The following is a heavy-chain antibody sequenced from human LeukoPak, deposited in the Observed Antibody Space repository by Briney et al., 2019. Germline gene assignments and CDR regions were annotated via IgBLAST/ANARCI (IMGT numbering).Heavy chain of an antibody. CDR3: AKGGGLSSFDT. CDR2: ISSSGDTT. D-gene: IGHD2/OR15-2a*01. J-gene: IGHJ3*02. Sequence: GGSLRLSCAASGFTFSNYGMSWVRQAPGKGLEWVSTISSSGDTTYYADSVKGRFTISRDNSKNTLYLQMHSLRAEDTAVYYCAKGGGLSSFDTWGQGTVVTVSS. V-gene: IGHV3-23*01. CDR1: GFTFSNYG.